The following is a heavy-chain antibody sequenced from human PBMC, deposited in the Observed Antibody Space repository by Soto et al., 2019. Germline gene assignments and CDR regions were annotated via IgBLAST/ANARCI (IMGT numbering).Heavy chain of an antibody. Sequence: GGSLRLSCAASGFTFSNHAMSWVRQAPGKGLEWVSLISGSGGNTNYADSVRGGFTISRDNSKKTVYLQMNSLRADDTAVYYCAKGKANSVFGVDTLFDYWGQGTLVTVSS. CDR3: AKGKANSVFGVDTLFDY. V-gene: IGHV3-23*01. CDR2: ISGSGGNT. D-gene: IGHD3-3*01. CDR1: GFTFSNHA. J-gene: IGHJ4*02.